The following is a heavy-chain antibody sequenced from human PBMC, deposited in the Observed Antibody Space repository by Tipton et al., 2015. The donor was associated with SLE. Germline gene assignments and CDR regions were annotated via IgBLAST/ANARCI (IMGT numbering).Heavy chain of an antibody. Sequence: TLSLTCTVSGGSISSRYYWAWIRQPPGKGLEWIGSIYYSGSTYYNPSLKSRATISVDTSKNQFSLKLRSMTAADTAVYYCARHPTLGVVVTGAFDSWGQGTMVTVSS. CDR2: IYYSGST. D-gene: IGHD2-21*02. V-gene: IGHV4-39*01. CDR1: GGSISSRYY. CDR3: ARHPTLGVVVTGAFDS. J-gene: IGHJ3*02.